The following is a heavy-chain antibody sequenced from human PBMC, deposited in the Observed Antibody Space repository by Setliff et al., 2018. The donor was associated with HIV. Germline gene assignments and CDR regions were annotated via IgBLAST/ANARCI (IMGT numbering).Heavy chain of an antibody. CDR3: AKDRITGYYNFWSGPNFDY. J-gene: IGHJ4*02. D-gene: IGHD3-3*01. CDR1: GLPFYNYW. CDR2: IKQDGSDM. V-gene: IGHV3-7*01. Sequence: PGGSLRLSCVASGLPFYNYWMTWLRRAPGRGLEWVANIKQDGSDMHYIESVKGRFTIFRDNAKNSVFLQMNSLRAEDTGVYYCAKDRITGYYNFWSGPNFDYWGQGTLVTVSS.